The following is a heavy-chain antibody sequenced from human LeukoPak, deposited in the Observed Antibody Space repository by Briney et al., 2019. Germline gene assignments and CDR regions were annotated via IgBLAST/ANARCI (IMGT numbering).Heavy chain of an antibody. Sequence: PGGSLRLSCAASGFTVSSNYMSWVRQAPGKGLEWVSVIYSGGSTYYPDSVKGRFTISRDNSKNTLYLQMNSLRAEDTAVYYCARAHDYGDPPYYFDYWGQGTLVTVSS. CDR1: GFTVSSNY. D-gene: IGHD4-17*01. CDR3: ARAHDYGDPPYYFDY. V-gene: IGHV3-53*01. CDR2: IYSGGST. J-gene: IGHJ4*02.